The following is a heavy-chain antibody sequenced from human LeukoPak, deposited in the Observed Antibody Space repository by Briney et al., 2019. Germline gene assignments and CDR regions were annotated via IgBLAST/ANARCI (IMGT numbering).Heavy chain of an antibody. CDR3: ARDLEAANTYYFDY. CDR2: ISSAGTT. V-gene: IGHV3-66*01. D-gene: IGHD6-13*01. J-gene: IGHJ4*02. CDR1: GFTVSSSY. Sequence: GGSLRLSCAASGFTVSSSYMSWVRQAPGKGLEWVSIISSAGTTYYADSVKGRFTISRDNSKNTVYLQVDSLRDEDTAVYYCARDLEAANTYYFDYWGQGTMVTVSS.